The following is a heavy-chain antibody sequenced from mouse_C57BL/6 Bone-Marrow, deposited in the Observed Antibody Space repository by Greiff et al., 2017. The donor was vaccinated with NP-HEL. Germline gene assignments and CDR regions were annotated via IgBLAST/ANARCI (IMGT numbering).Heavy chain of an antibody. Sequence: EVKVVESGGGLVQPGGSLSLSCAASGFTFTDYYMSWVRQPPGKALEWLGFIRNKANGYTTEYSASVKGRFTISRDNSQIIIYLQTNALRAEESATYYCGRYGDPFYAMDYWGQGTSVTVSS. V-gene: IGHV7-3*01. CDR2: IRNKANGYTT. J-gene: IGHJ4*01. CDR1: GFTFTDYY. D-gene: IGHD2-13*01. CDR3: GRYGDPFYAMDY.